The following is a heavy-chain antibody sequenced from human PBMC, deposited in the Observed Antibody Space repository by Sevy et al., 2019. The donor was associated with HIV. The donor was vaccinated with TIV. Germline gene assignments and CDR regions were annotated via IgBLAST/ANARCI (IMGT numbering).Heavy chain of an antibody. J-gene: IGHJ4*02. Sequence: GGSLRLSCAASGFTFSNAWMSWVRQAPGKGLEWVGRIKSKTDGGTTDYAAPVKGRFTISRDDSKNTLYLQMNSLKTEDTAVYYCTTDVLSHYDSSGYYYYFDYWGQRTLVTVSS. CDR1: GFTFSNAW. CDR3: TTDVLSHYDSSGYYYYFDY. V-gene: IGHV3-15*01. D-gene: IGHD3-22*01. CDR2: IKSKTDGGTT.